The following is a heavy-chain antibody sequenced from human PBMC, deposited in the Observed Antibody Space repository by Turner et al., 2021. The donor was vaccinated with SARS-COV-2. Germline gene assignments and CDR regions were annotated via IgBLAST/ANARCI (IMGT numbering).Heavy chain of an antibody. CDR2: INGDGTST. CDR3: ARSSAGAIDY. Sequence: EVQLVESGGGLVQPGGSLRLSCAASGFTFSSYAMHWVRQAPGKGLGGVESINGDGTSTSYADSEKGRFTISRDKAKNTLYVQMSSLRAEDTAVYYCARSSAGAIDYWGQGTLVTVTS. V-gene: IGHV3-74*01. J-gene: IGHJ4*02. D-gene: IGHD1-26*01. CDR1: GFTFSSYA.